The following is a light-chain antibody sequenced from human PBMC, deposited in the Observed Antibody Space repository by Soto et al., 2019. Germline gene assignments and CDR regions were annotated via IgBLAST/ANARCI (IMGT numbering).Light chain of an antibody. J-gene: IGKJ2*01. Sequence: DIQMTQSPSSLSASVGDRITIACRASQSITTYLNWYQQKPGKAPNLLIYAASSLQSGVPSRFSGSGSGTEFTLTISSLQPEDFATYYCLQHNSYPYTFGQGTKLEIK. CDR3: LQHNSYPYT. CDR1: QSITTY. V-gene: IGKV1-17*01. CDR2: AAS.